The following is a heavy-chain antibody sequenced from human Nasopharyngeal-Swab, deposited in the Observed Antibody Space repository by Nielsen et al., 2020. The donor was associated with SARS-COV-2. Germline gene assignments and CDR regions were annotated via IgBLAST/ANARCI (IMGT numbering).Heavy chain of an antibody. V-gene: IGHV3-73*01. CDR2: IGDKAHNYAT. Sequence: GGSLRLSCAASGFVFSGSAIHWVRQASGKGLEWVGRIGDKAHNYATTCAASVKGRFTISRDDSKNTAFLQMDSLNTEDTALYYCTTDYYFDYWGQGTLVTVSS. D-gene: IGHD4/OR15-4a*01. J-gene: IGHJ4*02. CDR1: GFVFSGSA. CDR3: TTDYYFDY.